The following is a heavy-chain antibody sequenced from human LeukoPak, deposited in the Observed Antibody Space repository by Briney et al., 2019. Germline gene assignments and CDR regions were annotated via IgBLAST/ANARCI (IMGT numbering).Heavy chain of an antibody. V-gene: IGHV3-48*02. CDR1: GFTFSSYS. CDR2: ISSISSTI. D-gene: IGHD1-1*01. Sequence: LSGGSLRLSCAASGFTFSSYSMNWVRQAPGKGLEWLSYISSISSTIYYADSVKGRFTISRDNAKNSLYLQMNSLRDDDTAVYYCAREAPGGTRDYYYYTMDVWGQGTTVTVSS. J-gene: IGHJ6*02. CDR3: AREAPGGTRDYYYYTMDV.